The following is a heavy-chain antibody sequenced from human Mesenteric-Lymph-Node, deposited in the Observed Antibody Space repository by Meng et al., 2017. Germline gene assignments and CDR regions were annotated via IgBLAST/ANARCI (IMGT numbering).Heavy chain of an antibody. V-gene: IGHV3-30*15. J-gene: IGHJ6*02. D-gene: IGHD2-15*01. CDR1: GFTFSSYA. CDR2: ISYDGSNK. CDR3: ARDPVRGVARSGRRYYYYGMDV. Sequence: GESLKISCAASGFTFSSYAMHWVRQAPGKGLEWVAVISYDGSNKYYADSVKGRFTISRDNSKNTLYLQMSSLRAEDTAVYYCARDPVRGVARSGRRYYYYGMDVWGQGTTVTVSS.